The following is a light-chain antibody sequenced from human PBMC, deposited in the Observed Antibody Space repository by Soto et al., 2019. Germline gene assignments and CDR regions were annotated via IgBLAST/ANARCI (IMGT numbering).Light chain of an antibody. CDR3: HHLVT. Sequence: DIQMTQSPSTLSASVGDRVTITCRASQIISSWLAWYQQKPGKAPKLLIYDASSLESGVPSRFSGSGSGTEFTLTISSLQPDDFATYHCHHLVTFGQGTKVEIK. V-gene: IGKV1-5*01. CDR1: QIISSW. J-gene: IGKJ1*01. CDR2: DAS.